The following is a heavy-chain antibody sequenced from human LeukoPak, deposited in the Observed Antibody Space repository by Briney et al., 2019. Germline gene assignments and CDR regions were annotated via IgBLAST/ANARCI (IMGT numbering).Heavy chain of an antibody. J-gene: IGHJ4*02. CDR2: INSDGSST. CDR1: GFTVSSNY. Sequence: GGSLRLSCSASGFTVSSNYMSWVRQAPGKGLVWVSRINSDGSSTSYADSVKGRFTISRDNAKNTLYLQMNSLRAEDTAVYYCATGGPYDYVWGSYQKQNWGQGTLVTVSS. CDR3: ATGGPYDYVWGSYQKQN. V-gene: IGHV3-74*01. D-gene: IGHD3-16*02.